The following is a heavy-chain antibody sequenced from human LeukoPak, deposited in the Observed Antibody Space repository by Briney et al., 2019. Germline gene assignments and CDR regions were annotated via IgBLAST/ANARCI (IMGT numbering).Heavy chain of an antibody. CDR2: IDWDDDK. D-gene: IGHD3-22*01. CDR3: ARILSRNYYDSSGYLDY. J-gene: IGHJ4*02. V-gene: IGHV2-70*01. Sequence: SGPALVKPTQTLTLTCTFSGFSLSTSGMCVSWIRQPPGKALEWLALIDWDDDKYYSTSLKTRRTISKDTSKNQVVLTTTNMDPVDTATYYCARILSRNYYDSSGYLDYWGQGTLVTVSS. CDR1: GFSLSTSGMC.